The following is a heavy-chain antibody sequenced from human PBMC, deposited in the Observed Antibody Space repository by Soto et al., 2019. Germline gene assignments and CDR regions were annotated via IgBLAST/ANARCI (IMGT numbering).Heavy chain of an antibody. D-gene: IGHD3-10*01. CDR1: GFTFSTYS. J-gene: IGHJ3*02. Sequence: EVQLVESGGGLVKPGGSLRLSCAASGFTFSTYSMNWVRQAPGKGLEWVSSISSSSSYIYYADSVKGRFTISRDNAKKSLYLEMNSLGGGGKAVYLWAEGRGGDLKAFDIWGQGTMVTVSS. V-gene: IGHV3-21*01. CDR3: AEGRGGDLKAFDI. CDR2: ISSSSSYI.